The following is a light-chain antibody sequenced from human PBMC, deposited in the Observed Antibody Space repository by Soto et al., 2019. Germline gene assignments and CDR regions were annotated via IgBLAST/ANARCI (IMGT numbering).Light chain of an antibody. CDR2: GAS. J-gene: IGKJ2*01. CDR3: QQYNNWPPIT. CDR1: QSVSGN. Sequence: EIVMTQSPATLSVSPGERATLSCRASQSVSGNLAWYQQKPGQAPRLIIYGASTRATGIPARFSGSGSGTEFTLNISSLQAEDFAVYYCQQYNNWPPITFGQGTKLEIK. V-gene: IGKV3-15*01.